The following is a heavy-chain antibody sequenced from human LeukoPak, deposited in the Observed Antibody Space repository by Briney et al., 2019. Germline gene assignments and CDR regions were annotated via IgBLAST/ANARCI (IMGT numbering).Heavy chain of an antibody. V-gene: IGHV3-9*01. Sequence: GRSLRLSCAASGFSFDDYAMHWVRQAPGKGLEWVSGISWSSGNIAYADSVKGRFIISRDNAKNSLFLQMNSLRTEDTALYYCAKSGDSSYWYYFANWGQGTLVTVSS. CDR1: GFSFDDYA. CDR2: ISWSSGNI. J-gene: IGHJ4*02. D-gene: IGHD6-13*01. CDR3: AKSGDSSYWYYFAN.